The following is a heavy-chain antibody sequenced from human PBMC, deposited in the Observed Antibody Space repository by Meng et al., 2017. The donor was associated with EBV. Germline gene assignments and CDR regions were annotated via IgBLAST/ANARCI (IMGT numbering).Heavy chain of an antibody. D-gene: IGHD3-22*01. CDR2: ISAYNGNT. CDR1: GYTFTSYG. J-gene: IGHJ4*02. V-gene: IGHV1-18*01. Sequence: QVPLVQSGAEVKKPWASVKVSCKASGYTFTSYGISWVRQAPGQGLEWMGWISAYNGNTNYAQKLQGRVTMTTDTSTSTAYMELRSLRSDDTAVYYCARDGRLYDTPSPFDYWGQGTLVTVSS. CDR3: ARDGRLYDTPSPFDY.